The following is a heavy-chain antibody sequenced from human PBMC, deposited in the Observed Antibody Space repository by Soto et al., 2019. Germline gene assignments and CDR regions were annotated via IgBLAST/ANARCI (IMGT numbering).Heavy chain of an antibody. CDR1: GGTFSSYA. Sequence: QVQLVQSGAEVTKPGSSVKVSCKASGGTFSSYAISWVRQSPGQVLEWMGGISPIFGTANYAQKYQGRVTITADKSTITAYMELSSLRSEDTAVYYCARDDYDSSGSDYYYYGMDVWGQGTTVTVSS. D-gene: IGHD3-22*01. J-gene: IGHJ6*02. CDR3: ARDDYDSSGSDYYYYGMDV. V-gene: IGHV1-69*06. CDR2: ISPIFGTA.